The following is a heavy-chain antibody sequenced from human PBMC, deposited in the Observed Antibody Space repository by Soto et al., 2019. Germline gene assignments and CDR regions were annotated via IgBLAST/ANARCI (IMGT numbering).Heavy chain of an antibody. D-gene: IGHD6-25*01. J-gene: IGHJ4*02. CDR2: IWYDGSNE. CDR1: GVTFSRHG. Sequence: PGGSLRLSCAASGVTFSRHGMHWVRQAPGKGLEWVAIIWYDGSNEYYADSVRGRFTISRDNSKNTLYLQMSSLRVDDTAVYYCARDYTSTGYGLVYWGQGALVTVSS. V-gene: IGHV3-33*01. CDR3: ARDYTSTGYGLVY.